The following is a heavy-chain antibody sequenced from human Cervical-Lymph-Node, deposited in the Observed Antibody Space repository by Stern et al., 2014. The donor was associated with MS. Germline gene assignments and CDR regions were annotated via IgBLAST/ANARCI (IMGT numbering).Heavy chain of an antibody. Sequence: VQLVESGGSLVKPGGSLRLSCAASGFTFSEFYMGWIRLPPGKGLQLVACISSSGRPIYYEDSVKGRFTISRDTAKNSVFLQMNSLRAEDTAVYYCVRGGAVAYWGPGTLVTVSS. CDR1: GFTFSEFY. CDR3: VRGGAVAY. D-gene: IGHD6-25*01. J-gene: IGHJ4*02. V-gene: IGHV3-11*01. CDR2: ISSSGRPI.